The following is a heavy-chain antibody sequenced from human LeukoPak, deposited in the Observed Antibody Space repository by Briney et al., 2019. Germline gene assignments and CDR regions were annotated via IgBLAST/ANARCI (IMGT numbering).Heavy chain of an antibody. D-gene: IGHD3-10*01. Sequence: SETLSLTCTVSGGSISSSSYYWGWIRQPPGKGLEWIGAIFYSGSTYYNPSLKSRVTISVDTSKNQFSLKLSSVTAADTAVYYCARQRGSGSCPGSPDYWGQGTLVTVSS. V-gene: IGHV4-39*01. J-gene: IGHJ4*02. CDR2: IFYSGST. CDR1: GGSISSSSYY. CDR3: ARQRGSGSCPGSPDY.